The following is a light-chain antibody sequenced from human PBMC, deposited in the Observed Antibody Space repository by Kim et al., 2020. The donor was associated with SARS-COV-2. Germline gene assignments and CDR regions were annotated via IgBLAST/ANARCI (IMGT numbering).Light chain of an antibody. Sequence: EIVLTQSPATLSVSPGERATLSCRASQSISSNLAWYQQKPGQAPRLVIYGASIRATGIPARFSGSVSGTEFTLTISSLQSEDSAVYYCHQYNRWPPADTFGQGTKLEI. CDR2: GAS. CDR1: QSISSN. J-gene: IGKJ2*01. V-gene: IGKV3-15*01. CDR3: HQYNRWPPADT.